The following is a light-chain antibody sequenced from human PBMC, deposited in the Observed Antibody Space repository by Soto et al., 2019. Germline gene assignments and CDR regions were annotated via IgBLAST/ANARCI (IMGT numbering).Light chain of an antibody. Sequence: EIVLTQSPGTLSLSPGERATLSCRTSQGVSSTFLAWYQHKPGQAPRLLIYGESNRATGIPDRFTGSGSGTDFTLSISRLEPEDFAVYYCQAYSNSRTFGQGTKLEIK. CDR3: QAYSNSRT. CDR1: QGVSSTF. V-gene: IGKV3-20*01. J-gene: IGKJ2*01. CDR2: GES.